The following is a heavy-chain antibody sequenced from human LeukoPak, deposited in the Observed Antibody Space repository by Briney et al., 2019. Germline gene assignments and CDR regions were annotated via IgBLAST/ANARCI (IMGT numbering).Heavy chain of an antibody. CDR1: GYSISSGYY. D-gene: IGHD6-13*01. Sequence: PSETLSLTCTVSGYSISSGYYWGWIRPPPGKGLEWIGSIYHSGSTYYNPSLKSRVTISVDTSKNQFSLKLSSVTAADTAVYYCARDSPRLAGTDYWGQGTLVTVSS. J-gene: IGHJ4*02. V-gene: IGHV4-38-2*02. CDR3: ARDSPRLAGTDY. CDR2: IYHSGST.